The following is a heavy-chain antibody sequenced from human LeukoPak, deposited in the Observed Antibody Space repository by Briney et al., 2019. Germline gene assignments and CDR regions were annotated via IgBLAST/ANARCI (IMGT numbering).Heavy chain of an antibody. V-gene: IGHV3-7*01. CDR2: VNQGATQK. J-gene: IGHJ3*02. Sequence: GGSLRLSCAASGFDFSTQWMSWVRQAPGKGLEWVAIVNQGATQKYYVDSVKGRFTISRDNAKNSLYLQMNSLRAEDTAVYYCARDRAVSDAFDIWGQGTMVTVSS. D-gene: IGHD1-14*01. CDR1: GFDFSTQW. CDR3: ARDRAVSDAFDI.